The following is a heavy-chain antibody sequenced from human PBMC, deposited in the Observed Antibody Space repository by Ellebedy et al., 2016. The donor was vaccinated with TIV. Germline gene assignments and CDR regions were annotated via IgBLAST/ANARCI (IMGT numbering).Heavy chain of an antibody. J-gene: IGHJ4*02. CDR2: ISSSSSYI. CDR3: ARGGAFYYYDSSGYYSW. CDR1: GFTFSSDA. Sequence: GESLKISXAASGFTFSSDAMHWVRQAPGKGLEWVSSISSSSSYIYYADSVKGRFTISRDNAKNSLYLQMNSLRAEDTAVYYCARGGAFYYYDSSGYYSWWGQGTLVTVSS. D-gene: IGHD3-22*01. V-gene: IGHV3-21*01.